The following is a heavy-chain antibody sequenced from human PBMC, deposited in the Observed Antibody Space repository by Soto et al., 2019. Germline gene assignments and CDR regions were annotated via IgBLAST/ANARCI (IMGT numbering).Heavy chain of an antibody. D-gene: IGHD5-12*01. CDR3: ARPEGGYGSGYSWFDP. CDR1: GGSFSGYY. V-gene: IGHV4-34*01. Sequence: SETLSLTCAVYGGSFSGYYWSWIRQTPGEGLEWIGTIHHTGSTYYNPSLKSRVIISLDTSKNQFSLKLSSVTAADTALYYCARPEGGYGSGYSWFDPWGQGTRVTVSS. J-gene: IGHJ5*02. CDR2: IHHTGST.